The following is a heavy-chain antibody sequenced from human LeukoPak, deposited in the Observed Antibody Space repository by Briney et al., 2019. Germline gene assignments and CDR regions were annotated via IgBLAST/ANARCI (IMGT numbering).Heavy chain of an antibody. Sequence: PGGSLRLSCAASGFTFSSYCMSWVRQAPEKGLEWVSSIIDSGISTYYADSVKGRFTISRDNSKNTLYLQINSLRAEDTAVYYCAEGSRGNYDYWGRGTLVTVSS. CDR1: GFTFSSYC. D-gene: IGHD1-26*01. CDR2: IIDSGIST. CDR3: AEGSRGNYDY. J-gene: IGHJ4*02. V-gene: IGHV3-23*01.